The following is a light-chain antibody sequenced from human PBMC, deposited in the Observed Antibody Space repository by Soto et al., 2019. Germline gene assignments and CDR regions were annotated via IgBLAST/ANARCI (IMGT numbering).Light chain of an antibody. CDR2: DAS. CDR3: QQYDTLLT. V-gene: IGKV1-33*01. CDR1: QDIGKR. Sequence: DIHMTQSPSSLSSSLGDRVTITCQASQDIGKRLNWYQQKPGKAPKVLIYDASYLETGVPSRFSGRGSGTDFTFTISSLQPEDIATYYCQQYDTLLTFGGGTKVDIK. J-gene: IGKJ4*01.